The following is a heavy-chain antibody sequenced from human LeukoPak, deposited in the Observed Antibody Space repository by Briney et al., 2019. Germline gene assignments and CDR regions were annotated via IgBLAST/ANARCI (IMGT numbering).Heavy chain of an antibody. V-gene: IGHV4-31*03. D-gene: IGHD3-3*01. CDR3: ARASGYYDFWSGYSPGHFDY. Sequence: SETLSLTCIVSGGSISSTTYYWSWIRQHPGKGLEWIGYIYYSGSTYYNPSLKSRVTISVDTSKNQFSLKLSSVTAADTAVYYCARASGYYDFWSGYSPGHFDYWGQGTLVTVSS. J-gene: IGHJ4*02. CDR2: IYYSGST. CDR1: GGSISSTTYY.